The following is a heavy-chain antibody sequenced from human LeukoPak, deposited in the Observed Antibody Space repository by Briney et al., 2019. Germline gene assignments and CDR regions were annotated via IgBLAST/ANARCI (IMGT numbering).Heavy chain of an antibody. CDR3: AKRDGSGSQFFDS. D-gene: IGHD1-26*01. V-gene: IGHV3-23*01. CDR1: GFTFSSSA. CDR2: IGRSGGST. J-gene: IGHJ4*02. Sequence: GGSLRLSCAASGFTFSSSAMSWVRQAPGKGLEWVSVIGRSGGSTFYADSVKGRFTISRDSSKNTLYLQMNSLRPEDTAVYYCAKRDGSGSQFFDSWGQGTLVTVSS.